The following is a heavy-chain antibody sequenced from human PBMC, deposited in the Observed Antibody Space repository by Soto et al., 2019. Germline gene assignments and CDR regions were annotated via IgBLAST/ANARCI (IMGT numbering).Heavy chain of an antibody. CDR1: GFTFSSYA. Sequence: GGSLRLSCAASGFTFSSYAMSWVLLASGKGLEWVSHISSSGRSIYYAESLKGRFTISRDNAKNLVYLQMNSLRVEDAAVYYCAKDEGQMGYYDSSGYLDYWGQGTLVTVSS. D-gene: IGHD3-22*01. J-gene: IGHJ4*02. CDR2: ISSSGRSI. CDR3: AKDEGQMGYYDSSGYLDY. V-gene: IGHV3-48*01.